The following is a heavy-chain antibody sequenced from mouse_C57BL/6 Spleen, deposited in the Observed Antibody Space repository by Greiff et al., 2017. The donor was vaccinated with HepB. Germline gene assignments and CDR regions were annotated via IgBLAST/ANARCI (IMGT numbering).Heavy chain of an antibody. J-gene: IGHJ3*01. D-gene: IGHD2-2*01. V-gene: IGHV1-20*01. Sequence: VQLQQSGPELVKPGDSVKISCKASGYSFTGYFMNWVMQSHGKSLEWIGRINPYNGDTFYNQKFKGKATLTVDKSSSTAHMELRSLTSEDSAVYYCARKGGYDSFAYWGQGTLVTVSA. CDR3: ARKGGYDSFAY. CDR2: INPYNGDT. CDR1: GYSFTGYF.